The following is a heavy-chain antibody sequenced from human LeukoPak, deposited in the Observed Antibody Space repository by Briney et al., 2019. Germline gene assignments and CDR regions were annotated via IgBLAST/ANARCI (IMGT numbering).Heavy chain of an antibody. D-gene: IGHD2-2*02. J-gene: IGHJ3*02. V-gene: IGHV4-34*01. CDR2: INHSGST. CDR1: GFTFSSYE. Sequence: PGGSLRLSCAASGFTFSSYEMNWIRQPPGKGLEWIGEINHSGSTNYNPSLKSRVTISVDTSKNQFSLKLSSVTAADTAVYYCARVFTWYQLLYDAFDIWGQGTMATVSS. CDR3: ARVFTWYQLLYDAFDI.